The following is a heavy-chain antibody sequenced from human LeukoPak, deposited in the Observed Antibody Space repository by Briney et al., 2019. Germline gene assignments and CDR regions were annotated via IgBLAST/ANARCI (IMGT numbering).Heavy chain of an antibody. CDR1: GFTFSSYA. V-gene: IGHV3-23*01. CDR2: VSGSGAIA. D-gene: IGHD1-26*01. J-gene: IGHJ4*02. CDR3: AKDRSIGTYYTFGS. Sequence: GGSLRLSCAASGFTFSSYAMSWVRQAPGKGLEWVSTVSGSGAIAYYTDSDKGRFTISRDNSKNTLYLQMSSLTAKDTAVYYCAKDRSIGTYYTFGSWGQGTLVTVSS.